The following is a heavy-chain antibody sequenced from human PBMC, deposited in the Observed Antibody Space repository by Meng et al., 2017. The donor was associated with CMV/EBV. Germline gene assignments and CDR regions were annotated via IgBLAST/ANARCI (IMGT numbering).Heavy chain of an antibody. V-gene: IGHV3-7*02. Sequence: YLGGSGGGLVQPGGSRRLSCAASGLTISNYWMSWVRQAPGKGLEWVANIKNDGSERYYVDSVKGRFSISRDNADNSLYLQMNNLRAEDTAVYYCRLGHYSQDWGQGTLVTVSS. D-gene: IGHD4-17*01. CDR3: RLGHYSQD. J-gene: IGHJ4*02. CDR1: GLTISNYW. CDR2: IKNDGSER.